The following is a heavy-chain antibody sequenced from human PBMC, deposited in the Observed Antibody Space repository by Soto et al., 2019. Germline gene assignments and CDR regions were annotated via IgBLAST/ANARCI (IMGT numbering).Heavy chain of an antibody. D-gene: IGHD3-10*01. CDR2: ISSSSSTI. V-gene: IGHV3-48*01. CDR1: GFTFSSYS. CDR3: ARAEHYYYGSGNSWYTFDI. J-gene: IGHJ3*02. Sequence: GGSLRLSCAASGFTFSSYSMNWVRQAPGKGLEWVSYISSSSSTIYYADSVKGRFTISRDNAKNSLYLQMNSLRAEDTAVYYCARAEHYYYGSGNSWYTFDIWGQGTMVTVSS.